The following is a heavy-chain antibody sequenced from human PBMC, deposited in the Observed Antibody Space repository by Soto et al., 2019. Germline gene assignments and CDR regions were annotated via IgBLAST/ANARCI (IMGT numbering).Heavy chain of an antibody. CDR2: INAGNAKT. V-gene: IGHV1-3*01. CDR3: ARDGAVAGNSNFDY. CDR1: GYTFTNYA. D-gene: IGHD6-19*01. Sequence: QVQLVQSGAEVKKPGASVKVYCKASGYTFTNYAIHWVRQGPGQRLEWMGWINAGNAKTQYSQKFQGRVTISRDTSASISYMELTTLRSEDTAVYYCARDGAVAGNSNFDYWGQGTLVTVSS. J-gene: IGHJ4*02.